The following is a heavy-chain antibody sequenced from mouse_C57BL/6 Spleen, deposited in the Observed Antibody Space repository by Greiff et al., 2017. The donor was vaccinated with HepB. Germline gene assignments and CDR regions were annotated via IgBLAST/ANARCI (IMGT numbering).Heavy chain of an antibody. J-gene: IGHJ4*01. CDR1: GYTFTDYY. V-gene: IGHV1-76*01. D-gene: IGHD1-1*01. CDR3: ARGSITTVVATDYAMDY. CDR2: IYPGSGNT. Sequence: QVQLQQSGAELVRPGASVKLSCKASGYTFTDYYINWVKQRPGQGLEWIARIYPGSGNTYYNEKFKGKATLTAEKSSSTAYMQLSSLTSEDSAVYFCARGSITTVVATDYAMDYWGQGTSVTVSS.